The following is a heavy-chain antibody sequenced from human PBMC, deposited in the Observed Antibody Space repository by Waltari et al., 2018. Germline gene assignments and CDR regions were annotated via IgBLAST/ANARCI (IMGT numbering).Heavy chain of an antibody. Sequence: QVQLVQSGAEVKKPGASVKVSCKASGYTFTGYYMHWVRQAPGQGLEWMGWINPNRGGTNYAQKFQGRVTMTRDTSISTAYMELSRLRSDDTAVYYCARDRGIADYWFGYWGQGTLVTVSS. CDR2: INPNRGGT. J-gene: IGHJ4*02. CDR1: GYTFTGYY. D-gene: IGHD6-13*01. V-gene: IGHV1-2*02. CDR3: ARDRGIADYWFGY.